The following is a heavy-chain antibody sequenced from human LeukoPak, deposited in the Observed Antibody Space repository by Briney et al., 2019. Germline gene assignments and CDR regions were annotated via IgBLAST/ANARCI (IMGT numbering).Heavy chain of an antibody. CDR1: GISVSRNY. D-gene: IGHD3-10*01. CDR3: TRDVIRGTNLGY. V-gene: IGHV3-66*02. J-gene: IGHJ4*02. CDR2: IYSGGRT. Sequence: GALRLFCGASGISVSRNYITWVRQAPGEGLEWVSGIYSGGRTDYADSVKGRFTISRDSSKNTLYLQMNSLRAEDTAVYYCTRDVIRGTNLGYWGQGTLVTVSS.